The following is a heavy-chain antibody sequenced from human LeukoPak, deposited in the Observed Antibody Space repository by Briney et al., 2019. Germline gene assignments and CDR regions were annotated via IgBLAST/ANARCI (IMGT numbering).Heavy chain of an antibody. J-gene: IGHJ3*02. D-gene: IGHD1-26*01. CDR3: ERGGNAFDI. Sequence: SETLSLTCTVSGGSISSGGYYWSWICQHPGKGLEWIGYFYSSGSTYYNTFFRSRVTISVDTSKNQFSLKLSSVTAAATAVYYCERGGNAFDIWGQGTMVTVSS. CDR1: GGSISSGGYY. CDR2: FYSSGST. V-gene: IGHV4-31*03.